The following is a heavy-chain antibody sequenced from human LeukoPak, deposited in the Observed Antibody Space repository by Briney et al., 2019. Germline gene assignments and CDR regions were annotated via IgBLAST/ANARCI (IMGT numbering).Heavy chain of an antibody. J-gene: IGHJ5*02. Sequence: SETLSLTCAVSGYSISSGYEWAWIRQPPGQTLEWIGSIFHSGSAHYNPSLKSRVTISVDTSTNHFSLRLSSVTAADTALYYCARDTRWLTPDCTSTSCYENYFDPWGQGILVTVSS. CDR2: IFHSGSA. V-gene: IGHV4-38-2*02. CDR3: ARDTRWLTPDCTSTSCYENYFDP. D-gene: IGHD2-2*01. CDR1: GYSISSGYE.